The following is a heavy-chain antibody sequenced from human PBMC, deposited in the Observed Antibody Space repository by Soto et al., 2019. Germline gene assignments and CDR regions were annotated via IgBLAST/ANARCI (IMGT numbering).Heavy chain of an antibody. CDR3: ARHFVAVVIKGWGY. Sequence: QLQLQESGPGLVKPSETLSLTCTVSGASIDRSNYYWDWIRQPPGKGLEWIGTTYYNGNAYYNPSLTSRVTMSVDTSKNPFPLKLISVTSADTAVYYCARHFVAVVIKGWGYWGQGTLVTVSS. D-gene: IGHD3-22*01. J-gene: IGHJ4*02. CDR1: GASIDRSNYY. V-gene: IGHV4-39*01. CDR2: TYYNGNA.